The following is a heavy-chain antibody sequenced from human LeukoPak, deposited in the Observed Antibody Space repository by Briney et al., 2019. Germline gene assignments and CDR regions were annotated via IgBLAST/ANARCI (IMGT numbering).Heavy chain of an antibody. V-gene: IGHV3-48*01. CDR1: GVTFSFYS. J-gene: IGHJ5*02. D-gene: IGHD6-19*01. Sequence: GGSLRLSCAASGVTFSFYSMSWVRQAPGKGLEWVSYITSSSTTIYYADSVGGRFTISRDNAKNSLYLQMNSLGAEDTAVYYCARVAVAGTNWFDPWGQGTLVTVSS. CDR3: ARVAVAGTNWFDP. CDR2: ITSSSTTI.